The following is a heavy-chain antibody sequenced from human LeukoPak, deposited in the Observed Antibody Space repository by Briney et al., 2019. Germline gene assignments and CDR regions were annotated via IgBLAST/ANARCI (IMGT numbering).Heavy chain of an antibody. Sequence: KTGGSLRLSCAASGFTFSSYSMNWVRQAPGKGLEWVSSISSSSSYIYYADSVKGRFTISRDNAKNSLYLQMNSLRAEDTAVYYCARGLVDDGYEICYWGQGTLVTVSS. CDR3: ARGLVDDGYEICY. D-gene: IGHD1-26*01. V-gene: IGHV3-21*01. J-gene: IGHJ4*02. CDR1: GFTFSSYS. CDR2: ISSSSSYI.